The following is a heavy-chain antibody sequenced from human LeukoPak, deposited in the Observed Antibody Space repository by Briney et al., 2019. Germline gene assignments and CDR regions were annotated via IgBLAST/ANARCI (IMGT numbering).Heavy chain of an antibody. CDR1: RDSFTNYW. D-gene: IGHD3-3*01. Sequence: GESLKISCKGSRDSFTNYWIGWVRQMPGKGLEWMGLIYPYDSDTRYSPSFQGQVTISVDKSISTAYLQWTSLKASDTAMYYCARHASFWSRSGDYYYYYMDVWGKGTTVTVSS. CDR2: IYPYDSDT. J-gene: IGHJ6*03. CDR3: ARHASFWSRSGDYYYYYMDV. V-gene: IGHV5-51*01.